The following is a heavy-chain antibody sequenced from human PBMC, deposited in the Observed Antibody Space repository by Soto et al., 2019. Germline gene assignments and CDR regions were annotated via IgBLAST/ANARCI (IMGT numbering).Heavy chain of an antibody. CDR3: ASGIIAAAGTDFDY. V-gene: IGHV1-3*01. D-gene: IGHD6-13*01. CDR1: GYTFSKYA. CDR2: INAGNGNT. Sequence: GASVKVSCKASGYTFSKYAMQWVRQALGQRPEWMGWINAGNGNTKYSQKFQDRFTITRDTSKNTLYLQMNSLRAEDTAVYYCASGIIAAAGTDFDYWGQGTLVTVSS. J-gene: IGHJ4*02.